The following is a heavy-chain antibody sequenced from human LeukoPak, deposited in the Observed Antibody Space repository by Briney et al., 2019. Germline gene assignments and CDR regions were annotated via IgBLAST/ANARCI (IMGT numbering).Heavy chain of an antibody. J-gene: IGHJ4*02. Sequence: PGGSLRLSCAATGFSFNTYAMTWVRQAPGEGLEWVSVISGSGGSTYYADSVKGRFTISRDNSKNTLYLQMNSLRAEDTAVYYCARDKGPYYFDQWGQGTLLTVSS. V-gene: IGHV3-23*01. CDR3: ARDKGPYYFDQ. CDR1: GFSFNTYA. CDR2: ISGSGGST.